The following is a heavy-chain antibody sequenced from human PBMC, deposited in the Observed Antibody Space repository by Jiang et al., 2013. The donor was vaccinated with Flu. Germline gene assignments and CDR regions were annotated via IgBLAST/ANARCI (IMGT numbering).Heavy chain of an antibody. CDR1: GYSFTSYW. CDR2: IYPGDSDT. Sequence: GAEVKKPGESLKISCKGSGYSFTSYWIGWVRQMPGKGLEWMGIIYPGDSDTRYSPSFQGQVTISADKSISTAYLQWSSLKASDTAMYYCARHMPHVAAMQQLVRPYNWFDPWGQGTLVTVSS. J-gene: IGHJ5*02. CDR3: ARHMPHVAAMQQLVRPYNWFDP. D-gene: IGHD6-13*01. V-gene: IGHV5-51*01.